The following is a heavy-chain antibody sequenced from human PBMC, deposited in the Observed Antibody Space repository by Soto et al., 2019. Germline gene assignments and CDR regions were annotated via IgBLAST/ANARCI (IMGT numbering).Heavy chain of an antibody. Sequence: KPSETLSLTCTVSGGSISSSSYYWGWIRQPPGKGLEWIGSIYYSGSAYYNPSLKSRVTISVDTSKNQFSLKLSSVTAADTAVYYCARQLDDYIWGSYRSDFWGQGTLVTVSS. CDR3: ARQLDDYIWGSYRSDF. CDR2: IYYSGSA. V-gene: IGHV4-39*01. D-gene: IGHD3-16*02. CDR1: GGSISSSSYY. J-gene: IGHJ4*02.